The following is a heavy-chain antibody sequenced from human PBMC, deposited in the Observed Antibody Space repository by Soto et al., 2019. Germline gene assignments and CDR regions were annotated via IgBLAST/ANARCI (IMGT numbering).Heavy chain of an antibody. CDR2: INPNGGST. Sequence: ASVKVSCKASGYIFTNYYIHWVRQAPGQGLEWMAIINPNGGSTNCAQEFQGRITLTRDTSTSTVYMDLSSLTSEDTAVYYCAKPYGDYGSYWGQGSLVTVSS. CDR1: GYIFTNYY. J-gene: IGHJ4*02. D-gene: IGHD4-17*01. CDR3: AKPYGDYGSY. V-gene: IGHV1-46*01.